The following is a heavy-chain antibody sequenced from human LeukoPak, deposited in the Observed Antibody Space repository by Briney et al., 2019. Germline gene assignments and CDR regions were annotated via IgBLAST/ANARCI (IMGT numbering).Heavy chain of an antibody. CDR3: AKLSGSGWEWFDY. Sequence: ASVKVSCKVSGYTLTELSMHWVRQAPGKGREWMGGFDPEDGETIYAQKFQGRVTMTEDTSTDTAYMELSSLRSEDTAVYYCAKLSGSGWEWFDYWGQGTLVTVSS. D-gene: IGHD6-19*01. CDR1: GYTLTELS. V-gene: IGHV1-24*01. J-gene: IGHJ4*02. CDR2: FDPEDGET.